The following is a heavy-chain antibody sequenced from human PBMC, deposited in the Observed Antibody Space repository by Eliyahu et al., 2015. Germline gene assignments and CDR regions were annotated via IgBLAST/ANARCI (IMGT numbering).Heavy chain of an antibody. Sequence: EVQLVESGGGLVQPGRSLRLSCTTSGFTFGDXGIXWARQAPGKGLXWVGFIRRKASGGTTDYAAAVKGRFIISTDDSKGIAYLQMNSLKIEDTGVYYCTRVDFWSGYPPGMDVWGQGTTVTISS. CDR1: GFTFGDXG. J-gene: IGHJ6*02. D-gene: IGHD3-3*01. V-gene: IGHV3-49*04. CDR2: IRRKASGGTT. CDR3: TRVDFWSGYPPGMDV.